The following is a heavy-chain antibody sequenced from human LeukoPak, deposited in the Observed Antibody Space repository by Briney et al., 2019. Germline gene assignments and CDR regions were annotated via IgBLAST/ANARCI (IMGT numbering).Heavy chain of an antibody. CDR3: AKAGFWWGVLGVDY. CDR2: ISGSSTYI. J-gene: IGHJ4*02. V-gene: IGHV3-21*04. CDR1: GFTFSGYS. D-gene: IGHD3-3*01. Sequence: GGSLRLSCAASGFTFSGYSFNWVRQAPGKGLEWVSFISGSSTYIYYADSVKGRFTISRDNSKNTLYLQMNSLRAEDTAVYYCAKAGFWWGVLGVDYGGRGPRVPVS.